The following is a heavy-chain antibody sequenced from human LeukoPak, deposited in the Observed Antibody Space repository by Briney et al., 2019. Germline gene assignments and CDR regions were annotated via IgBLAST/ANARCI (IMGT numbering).Heavy chain of an antibody. D-gene: IGHD3-10*01. CDR1: GFTFSSYA. CDR3: ADVRGVISSSVDY. Sequence: GGSPRLSCAASGFTFSSYAMSWVRQAPGKGLEWVSAISGSGGSTYYADSVKGRFTISRDNSKNTLYLQMNSLRAEDTAVYYCADVRGVISSSVDYWGQGTLVTVSS. CDR2: ISGSGGST. J-gene: IGHJ4*02. V-gene: IGHV3-23*01.